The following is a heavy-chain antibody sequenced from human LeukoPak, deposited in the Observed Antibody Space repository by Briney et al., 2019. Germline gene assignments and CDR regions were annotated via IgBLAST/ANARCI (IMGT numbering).Heavy chain of an antibody. V-gene: IGHV3-7*01. D-gene: IGHD3-3*01. CDR3: ARDPRSGYDFWSGYYTVYYYYYMDV. CDR1: GFTFSSYW. Sequence: GGSLRLSCAASGFTFSSYWMSWVRQAPGKGLEWVANIKQDGSEKYYVDSAKGRFTISRDNAKNSLYLQMNSLRAEDTAVYYCARDPRSGYDFWSGYYTVYYYYYMDVWGKGTTVTVSS. J-gene: IGHJ6*03. CDR2: IKQDGSEK.